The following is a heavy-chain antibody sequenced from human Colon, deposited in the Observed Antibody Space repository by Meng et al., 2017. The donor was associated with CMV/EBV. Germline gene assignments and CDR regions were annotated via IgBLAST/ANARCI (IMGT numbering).Heavy chain of an antibody. CDR3: AKEGGIGDWYYFDY. CDR1: GFTLSSYA. Sequence: GESLKISCAASGFTLSSYAMSWVRQAPGKGLEWVSAISGSGGSTYYADSVKGRFTISRDNSKNTLYLQMNSLRAEDTAVYYCAKEGGIGDWYYFDYWGQGTLVTVSS. CDR2: ISGSGGST. D-gene: IGHD2-21*01. V-gene: IGHV3-23*01. J-gene: IGHJ4*02.